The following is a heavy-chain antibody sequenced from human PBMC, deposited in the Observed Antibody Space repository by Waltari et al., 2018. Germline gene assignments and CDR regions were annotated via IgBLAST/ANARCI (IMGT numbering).Heavy chain of an antibody. J-gene: IGHJ6*03. D-gene: IGHD2-2*01. Sequence: VQLLESGGGLVTPGGFLRLSCAAPGFTFPCFVTNGVRQAPGKGLEWGSSFSSTGQTNYADSVKGRFTMSRDNAKNSLYLEMNSLRAEDTAVYYCARDLGSIDKRKNPYYYMDVWGEGTTVTVSS. CDR2: FSSTGQT. CDR1: GFTFPCFV. CDR3: ARDLGSIDKRKNPYYYMDV. V-gene: IGHV3-21*06.